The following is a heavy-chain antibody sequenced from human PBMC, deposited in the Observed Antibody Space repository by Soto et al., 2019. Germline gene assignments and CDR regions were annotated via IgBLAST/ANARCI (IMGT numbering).Heavy chain of an antibody. CDR3: ARDQPGYSYRYGLGY. CDR2: ISSSSSYI. CDR1: GFIFSSYS. J-gene: IGHJ4*02. D-gene: IGHD5-18*01. V-gene: IGHV3-21*01. Sequence: EVQLVESGGGLVKPGGSLRLSCAASGFIFSSYSMNWVRQAPGKGLEWVSSISSSSSYIYYADSVKGRFTISRDNAKVSLYLQMYSLRAEDTAVYYCARDQPGYSYRYGLGYWGQGTLVTVSS.